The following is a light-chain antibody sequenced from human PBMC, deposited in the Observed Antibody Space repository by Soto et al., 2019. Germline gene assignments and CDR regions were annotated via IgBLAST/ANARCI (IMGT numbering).Light chain of an antibody. Sequence: QAARTQPPSASVSLGQAVTISCTGTKNDIGVYDFVSWYQHHPGKAPRLIIYEVVQRPSGVPDRFSGSKSGNTASLTVSGPQAADEADYFCKSYAGSNTYVSGSGTKV. CDR1: KNDIGVYDF. J-gene: IGLJ1*01. V-gene: IGLV2-8*01. CDR2: EVV. CDR3: KSYAGSNTYV.